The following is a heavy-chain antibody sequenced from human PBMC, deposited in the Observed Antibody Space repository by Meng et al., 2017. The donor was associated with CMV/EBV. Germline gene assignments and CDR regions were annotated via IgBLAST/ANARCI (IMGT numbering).Heavy chain of an antibody. V-gene: IGHV1-69*05. CDR3: AQSYDSSGYMTTYFDY. D-gene: IGHD3-22*01. J-gene: IGHJ4*02. CDR1: GGTFSSYA. CDR2: IIPIFGTA. Sequence: SVKVSCKASGGTFSSYAISWVRQAPGQGLEWMGGIIPIFGTANYAQKFQGRVTITTDESTSTAYMELSSLRSEDTAVYYCAQSYDSSGYMTTYFDYWGQGTLVTVS.